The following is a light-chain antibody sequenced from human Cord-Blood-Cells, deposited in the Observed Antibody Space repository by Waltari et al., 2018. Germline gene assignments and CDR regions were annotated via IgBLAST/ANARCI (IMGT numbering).Light chain of an antibody. CDR3: SSYTSSSTL. V-gene: IGLV2-14*01. J-gene: IGLJ1*01. CDR1: SSDVGGYHY. Sequence: QSALTQPASVSGSPGQSITLPCTGTSSDVGGYHYVSWYQQHPGKAPKLMIYEVSNRPSGVSNRFSGSKSGNTASLTISGLQAEDEADYYCSSYTSSSTLFGTGTKVTVL. CDR2: EVS.